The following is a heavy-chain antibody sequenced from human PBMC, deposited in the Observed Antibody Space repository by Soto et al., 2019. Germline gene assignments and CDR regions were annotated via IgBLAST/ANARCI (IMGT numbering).Heavy chain of an antibody. V-gene: IGHV1-2*04. CDR1: GYTFTGYY. CDR3: ARDLGSDFWSGCYSGLSWFDP. J-gene: IGHJ5*02. Sequence: ASVKVSCKASGYTFTGYYMHWVRQAPGQGLEWMGWINPNSGGTNYAQKFQGWVTMTRDTSISTAYMELSRLRSDDTAVYYCARDLGSDFWSGCYSGLSWFDPWGQGTLVTVSS. CDR2: INPNSGGT. D-gene: IGHD3-3*01.